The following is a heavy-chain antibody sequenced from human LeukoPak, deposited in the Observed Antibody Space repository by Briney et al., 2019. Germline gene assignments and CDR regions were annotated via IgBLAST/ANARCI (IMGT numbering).Heavy chain of an antibody. V-gene: IGHV5-51*01. J-gene: IGHJ4*02. CDR1: GYSFTSYW. Sequence: GESLKISCKGSGYSFTSYWIGWVRQMPGKGLEWMGIIYPGDSDTRYSPSFQGQVTILADKSLNPPYPQCGSLKASDTAMYYCARLELQYTFDYWGQGTLVTVSS. CDR3: ARLELQYTFDY. CDR2: IYPGDSDT. D-gene: IGHD4-11*01.